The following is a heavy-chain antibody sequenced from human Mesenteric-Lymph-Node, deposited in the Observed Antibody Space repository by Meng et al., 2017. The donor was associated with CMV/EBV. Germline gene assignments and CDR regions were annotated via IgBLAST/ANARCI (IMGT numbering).Heavy chain of an antibody. D-gene: IGHD6-19*01. J-gene: IGHJ4*02. Sequence: LKISCAASGFTFSSYAMSWVRQAPGKGLEWVSAISGSGGSTYYADSVKGRFTISRDNSKNTLYLQMNSLRAEDTAVYYCAKGRESLKSGWYSPFDYWGQGTLVTVSS. CDR2: ISGSGGST. V-gene: IGHV3-23*01. CDR1: GFTFSSYA. CDR3: AKGRESLKSGWYSPFDY.